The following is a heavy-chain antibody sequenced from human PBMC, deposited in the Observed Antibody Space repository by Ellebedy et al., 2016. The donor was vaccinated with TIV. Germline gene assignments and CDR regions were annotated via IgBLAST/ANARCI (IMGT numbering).Heavy chain of an antibody. CDR3: ARLAMPNPADY. J-gene: IGHJ4*02. CDR1: GFTFSSYG. CDR2: ISYDGSNK. D-gene: IGHD2-2*01. Sequence: GGSLRLSXAASGFTFSSYGMHWVRQAPGKGLEWVAVISYDGSNKYYADSVKGRFTISRDNSKNTLYLQMNSLRAEDTAVYYCARLAMPNPADYWGQGTLVTVSS. V-gene: IGHV3-30*03.